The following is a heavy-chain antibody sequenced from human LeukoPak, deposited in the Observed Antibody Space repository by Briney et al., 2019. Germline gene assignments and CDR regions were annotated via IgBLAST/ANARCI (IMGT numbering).Heavy chain of an antibody. CDR2: FDPEDGET. CDR1: GYTLTELS. V-gene: IGHV1-24*01. J-gene: IGHJ6*02. Sequence: GASVKVSCKVSGYTLTELSMHWVGQAPGKGLEWMGGFDPEDGETIYAQKFQGRVTMTEDTTTDTAYMELNSLRSDDTAVYYCATDPGEIVPAAKGPRGDYCYGMDVWGQGTTVTVSS. CDR3: ATDPGEIVPAAKGPRGDYCYGMDV. D-gene: IGHD2-2*01.